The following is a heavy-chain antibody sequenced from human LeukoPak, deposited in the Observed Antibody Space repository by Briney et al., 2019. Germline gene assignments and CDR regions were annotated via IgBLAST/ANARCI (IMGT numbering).Heavy chain of an antibody. Sequence: PRRSLRLSFAAAGSTFSSYAIGSGRLAPRKGLGCGSTISGSGDTTYYADSVRGRFTISRDNSKNTLYLQMDSLRAENTAIYYCARTPQKYCSSTDCYPDYWGQGTLVTVSS. J-gene: IGHJ4*02. CDR2: ISGSGDTT. CDR3: ARTPQKYCSSTDCYPDY. V-gene: IGHV3-23*01. D-gene: IGHD2-2*01. CDR1: GSTFSSYA.